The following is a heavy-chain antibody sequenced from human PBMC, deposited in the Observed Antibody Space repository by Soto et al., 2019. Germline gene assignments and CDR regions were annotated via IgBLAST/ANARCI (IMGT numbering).Heavy chain of an antibody. V-gene: IGHV5-51*01. CDR1: GYTFTIYW. CDR3: ARPANTVADHFDL. Sequence: ESLKISCQVSGYTFTIYWVGWVRQMPGKGLEWMGIIYPSDSDTRYSPSFQGQVTISADQSINTAYLQWDSLKASDTAIYYCARPANTVADHFDLWGQGTPVTVSS. CDR2: IYPSDSDT. J-gene: IGHJ4*02. D-gene: IGHD4-17*01.